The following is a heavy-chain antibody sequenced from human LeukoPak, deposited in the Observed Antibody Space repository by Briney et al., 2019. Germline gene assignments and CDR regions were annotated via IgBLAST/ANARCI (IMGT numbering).Heavy chain of an antibody. Sequence: SETLSLTCAVYGGSFGGYYWSWIRQPPGKGLEWIGEINHSGSTNYNPSLKSRVTISVDTSKNQFSLKLSSVTAADTAVYYCASYTAGGGGLDYWGRGTLVTVSS. V-gene: IGHV4-34*01. CDR1: GGSFGGYY. D-gene: IGHD5-18*01. CDR2: INHSGST. CDR3: ASYTAGGGGLDY. J-gene: IGHJ4*02.